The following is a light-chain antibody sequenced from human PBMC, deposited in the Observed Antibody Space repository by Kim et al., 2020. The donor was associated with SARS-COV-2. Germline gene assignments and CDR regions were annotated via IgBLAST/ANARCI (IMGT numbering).Light chain of an antibody. CDR2: GAS. CDR3: QQYGSSWT. V-gene: IGKV3-20*01. CDR1: QSVSSSY. J-gene: IGKJ1*01. Sequence: SLSPGERATLSCRASQSVSSSYLAWYQQKPGQAPRLLIYGASSRATGIPDRFSGSGSGTDFTLTISRLEPEDFAVYSCQQYGSSWTFGQGTKVDIK.